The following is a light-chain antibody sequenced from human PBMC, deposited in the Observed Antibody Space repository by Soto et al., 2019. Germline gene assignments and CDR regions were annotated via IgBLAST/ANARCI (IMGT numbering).Light chain of an antibody. CDR1: QGIRNF. J-gene: IGKJ3*01. CDR2: AAS. V-gene: IGKV1-27*01. Sequence: DIQMTQSPTSLSASVGARVTITCRASQGIRNFVAWYQQKPGKAPKLLIYAASTLQSGVPSRFSGSGSVTDFTLTINSLQPEAVATYSCQKYSSVPVFGPGTKVEIK. CDR3: QKYSSVPV.